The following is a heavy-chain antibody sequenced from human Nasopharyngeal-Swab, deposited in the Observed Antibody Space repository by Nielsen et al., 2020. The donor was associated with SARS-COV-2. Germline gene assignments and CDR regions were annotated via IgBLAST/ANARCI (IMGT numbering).Heavy chain of an antibody. CDR3: ARRAYCSGGSCYSPYYYYMDV. V-gene: IGHV5-10-1*01. J-gene: IGHJ6*03. D-gene: IGHD2-15*01. Sequence: GGSLRLSCKGSGYSFTSYWISWERQMPGKGLEWMGRIDPSDSYTNYSPSFQGHVTISADKSISTAYLQWSSLKASDTAMYYCARRAYCSGGSCYSPYYYYMDVWGKGTTVTVSS. CDR1: GYSFTSYW. CDR2: IDPSDSYT.